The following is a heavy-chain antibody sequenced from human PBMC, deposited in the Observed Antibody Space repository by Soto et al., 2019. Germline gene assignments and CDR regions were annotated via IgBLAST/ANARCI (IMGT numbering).Heavy chain of an antibody. CDR2: IYSSGST. D-gene: IGHD1-20*01. Sequence: SETLSLTCTVSGGSFSSGDYYWSWIRQHPGKGLEWIGYIYSSGSTYYNPSLKSRVTISVDTSKKQFSLELSSVTAADTAVYYCARGTGNWSFWYYFDYWGQGTLVTVSS. CDR1: GGSFSSGDYY. J-gene: IGHJ4*02. V-gene: IGHV4-31*03. CDR3: ARGTGNWSFWYYFDY.